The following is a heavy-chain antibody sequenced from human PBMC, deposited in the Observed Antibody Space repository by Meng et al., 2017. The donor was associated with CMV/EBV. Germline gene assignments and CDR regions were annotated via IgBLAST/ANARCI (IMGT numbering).Heavy chain of an antibody. CDR1: GFTFSSYG. Sequence: GGSLRLSCAASGFTFSSYGMHWVRQAPGKGLEWVAFIRYDGSNKYYADSVKGRFTISRDNSKITLYLQMNSLRAEDTAVYYCAKDLFVDTAMITGYYYGMDVWGQGTTVTVSS. CDR3: AKDLFVDTAMITGYYYGMDV. CDR2: IRYDGSNK. V-gene: IGHV3-30*02. D-gene: IGHD5-18*01. J-gene: IGHJ6*02.